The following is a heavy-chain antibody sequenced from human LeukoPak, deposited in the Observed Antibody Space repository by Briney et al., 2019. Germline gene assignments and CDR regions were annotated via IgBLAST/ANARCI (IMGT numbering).Heavy chain of an antibody. CDR2: ISYSGYT. CDR1: GASIRSYY. V-gene: IGHV4-59*01. Sequence: PSETLSLTCTVSGASIRSYYWSWIRQAPGKGLEWVGFISYSGYTSYSPSPKRRVAISVGTSKSQFSLRLTSMTAADAAIYYCARGRNDNGGMFFDSWAQGTLVTVSS. D-gene: IGHD4-23*01. J-gene: IGHJ4*02. CDR3: ARGRNDNGGMFFDS.